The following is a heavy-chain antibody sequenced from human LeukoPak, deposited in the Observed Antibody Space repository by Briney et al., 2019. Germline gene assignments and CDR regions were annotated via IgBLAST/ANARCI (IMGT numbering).Heavy chain of an antibody. V-gene: IGHV4-59*01. D-gene: IGHD5-24*01. Sequence: PSETLSLTCDVSGGSIRTYYWSWIRQSAGKGLEWIGYIYYSGSTNYNPSLKSRVTISVDTSKNQFSLKLSSVTAADTAVYYCARLSRDGYNKAGDYWGQGTLVTVSS. CDR2: IYYSGST. CDR3: ARLSRDGYNKAGDY. CDR1: GGSIRTYY. J-gene: IGHJ4*02.